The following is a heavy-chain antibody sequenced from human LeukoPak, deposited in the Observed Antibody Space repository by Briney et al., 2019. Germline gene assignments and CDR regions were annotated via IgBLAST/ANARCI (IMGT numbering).Heavy chain of an antibody. V-gene: IGHV4-4*07. Sequence: SETLSLTCTVSSGSTSSYYWSWIRQPAGKGLEWIGRIYTSGSTNYNPSLKSRVTMSVDTSKNQFSLKLISVTAADTAVYYCARDPRGIVGANHNWFDPWGQGTLVTVSS. D-gene: IGHD1-26*01. CDR1: SGSTSSYY. J-gene: IGHJ5*02. CDR2: IYTSGST. CDR3: ARDPRGIVGANHNWFDP.